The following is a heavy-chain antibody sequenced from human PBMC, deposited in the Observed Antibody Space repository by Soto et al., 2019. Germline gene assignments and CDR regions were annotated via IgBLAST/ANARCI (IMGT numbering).Heavy chain of an antibody. Sequence: QVQLVQSGAEVKKPGSSVKVSCKASGGSLTNYGVSWVRQAPGQGLEWMGGISPVFGTGNYAQKFQGRVTIDEDESKGTGCMDVRSLRSEDTAVYYCARGDAIKLGVNNYYGRDVWGKGTRVTVSS. J-gene: IGHJ6*04. CDR2: ISPVFGTG. CDR1: GGSLTNYG. D-gene: IGHD2-2*01. CDR3: ARGDAIKLGVNNYYGRDV. V-gene: IGHV1-69*12.